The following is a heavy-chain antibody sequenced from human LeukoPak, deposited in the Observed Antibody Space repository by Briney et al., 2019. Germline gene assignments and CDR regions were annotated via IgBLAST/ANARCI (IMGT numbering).Heavy chain of an antibody. CDR3: ARDYYGSGSYYNSYGMDV. Sequence: PGGSLRLSCAASGFTFSSXGXHWVRQAPXXXXXXXXXXXXXGSNEYYADSVKGRXTXSRDNSKNTLYLQMNSLSAEDTAVYYCARDYYGSGSYYNSYGMDVWGQGTTVTVSS. D-gene: IGHD3-10*01. V-gene: IGHV3-33*01. CDR2: XXXXGSNE. J-gene: IGHJ6*02. CDR1: GFTFSSXG.